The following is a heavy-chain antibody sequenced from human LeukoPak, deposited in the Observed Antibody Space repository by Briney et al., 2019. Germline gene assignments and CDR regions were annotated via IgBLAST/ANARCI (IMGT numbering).Heavy chain of an antibody. CDR3: ARGSGRYDN. J-gene: IGHJ4*02. D-gene: IGHD6-19*01. Sequence: AESMNISCKGSGYSITTYWITWVRQMPEKGLEWMGRIDPSDSYTNYSPSFQGHVTISADKSISTAYLQWSSLKASDTAMYFCARGSGRYDNWGQGTLVTVYS. CDR1: GYSITTYW. CDR2: IDPSDSYT. V-gene: IGHV5-10-1*01.